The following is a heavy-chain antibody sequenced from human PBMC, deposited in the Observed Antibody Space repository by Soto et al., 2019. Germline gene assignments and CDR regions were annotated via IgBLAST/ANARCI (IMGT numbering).Heavy chain of an antibody. CDR3: ARSTDYSTYLCDY. V-gene: IGHV3-66*01. D-gene: IGHD4-4*01. Sequence: EVQLVESGGGLVQPGGSLRLSCAASGLTVSSTSMSWVRQAPGKGLEWVSILYGGGITYYAGSVKGRFTISRDSSKNTMYLQMNSLRAEDTAAYYCARSTDYSTYLCDYWGQGTLVTVSS. CDR2: LYGGGIT. CDR1: GLTVSSTS. J-gene: IGHJ4*02.